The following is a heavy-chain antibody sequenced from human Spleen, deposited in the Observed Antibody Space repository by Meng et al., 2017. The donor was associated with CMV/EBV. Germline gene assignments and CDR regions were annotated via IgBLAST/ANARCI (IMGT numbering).Heavy chain of an antibody. CDR3: ARSFRAPAASHFDY. CDR1: GGTFSSYA. D-gene: IGHD2-2*01. J-gene: IGHJ4*02. V-gene: IGHV1-69*05. Sequence: SGGTFSSYAISWVRQAPGQGLEWMGGIIPIFGTANYAQKFQGRVTITTDESTSTAYMELSSLRSEDTAVYYCARSFRAPAASHFDYWGQGTLVTVSS. CDR2: IIPIFGTA.